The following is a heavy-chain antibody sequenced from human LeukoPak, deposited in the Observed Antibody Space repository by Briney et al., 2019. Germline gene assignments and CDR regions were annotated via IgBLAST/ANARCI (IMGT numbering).Heavy chain of an antibody. J-gene: IGHJ4*02. CDR1: GFTFSSYA. D-gene: IGHD1-26*01. V-gene: IGHV3-48*01. Sequence: GGSLRLSCATSGFTFSSYAMSWVRQAPGKGLEWISYISTSTTTIYYANSVKGRFTISRDNAKKSLYLQMNSLRVEDTGVYYCASWGEGALDNWGQGTLVTVSS. CDR2: ISTSTTTI. CDR3: ASWGEGALDN.